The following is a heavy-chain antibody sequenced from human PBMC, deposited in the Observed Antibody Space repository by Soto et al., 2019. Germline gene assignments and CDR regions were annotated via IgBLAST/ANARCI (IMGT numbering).Heavy chain of an antibody. V-gene: IGHV3-30*18. CDR2: ISYDGSNK. D-gene: IGHD6-6*01. CDR1: GFTFSSYG. J-gene: IGHJ6*02. Sequence: GGSLRLSCAASGFTFSSYGMHWVRQAPGKGLEWVAVISYDGSNKYYADSVKGRFTISRDNSKNTLYLQMNSLRAEDTAVYYCAKEDIAARSGGMDVWGQGTTVTVSS. CDR3: AKEDIAARSGGMDV.